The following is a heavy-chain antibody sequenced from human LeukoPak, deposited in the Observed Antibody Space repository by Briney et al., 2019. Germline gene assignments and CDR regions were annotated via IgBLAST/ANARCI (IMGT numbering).Heavy chain of an antibody. Sequence: QPGGSLRLSCAASGFTFSSYGMHWVRQAPGKGLEWVAVISYDGSNKYYADSVKGRFTISRDNSKNTLYLQMNSLRAEDMAVYYCAKDDAGLPDYWGQGTLVTVSS. CDR2: ISYDGSNK. D-gene: IGHD2-15*01. V-gene: IGHV3-30*18. CDR1: GFTFSSYG. J-gene: IGHJ4*02. CDR3: AKDDAGLPDY.